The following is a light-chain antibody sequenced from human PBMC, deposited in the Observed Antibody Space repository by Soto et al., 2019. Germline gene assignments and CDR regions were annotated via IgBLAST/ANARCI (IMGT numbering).Light chain of an antibody. CDR3: TSSTSGSLDV. Sequence: QSVLTQPASVSGSPGQSITISCTGTSNDVGGYNHVSWYQQYPGKVPKLLIYNVSNRPSGVSDRFSGSKSGNTASLTISGLQAEDESDYYCTSSTSGSLDVFGTGTKGTVL. CDR2: NVS. V-gene: IGLV2-14*01. J-gene: IGLJ1*01. CDR1: SNDVGGYNH.